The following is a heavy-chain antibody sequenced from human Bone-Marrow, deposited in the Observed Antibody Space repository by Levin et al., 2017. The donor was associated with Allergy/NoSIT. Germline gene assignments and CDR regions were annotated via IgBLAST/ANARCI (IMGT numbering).Heavy chain of an antibody. D-gene: IGHD4-17*01. Sequence: SCAASGFTFSSYGMHWVRQAPGKGLEWVAVISYDGSNKYYADSVKGRFTISRDNSKNTLYLQMNSLRAEDTAVYYCAKDTVIWGQGTMVTVSS. J-gene: IGHJ3*02. CDR2: ISYDGSNK. CDR3: AKDTVI. CDR1: GFTFSSYG. V-gene: IGHV3-30*18.